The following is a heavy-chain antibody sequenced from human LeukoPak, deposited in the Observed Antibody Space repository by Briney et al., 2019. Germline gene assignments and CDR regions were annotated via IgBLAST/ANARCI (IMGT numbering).Heavy chain of an antibody. Sequence: LRLSCTASGFPFSDFYMAWIRQPPGKGLEWIRYIYYSGSTYYNPSLKSRVTISVDTSKNQFSLKLSSVTAADTAVYYCARVKDSSSWYAFDIWGQGTMVTVSS. CDR1: GFPFSDFY. V-gene: IGHV4-31*02. J-gene: IGHJ3*02. CDR3: ARVKDSSSWYAFDI. CDR2: IYYSGST. D-gene: IGHD6-13*01.